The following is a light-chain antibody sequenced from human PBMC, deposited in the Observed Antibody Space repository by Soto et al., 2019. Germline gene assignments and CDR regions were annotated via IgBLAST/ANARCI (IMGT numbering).Light chain of an antibody. J-gene: IGKJ2*01. Sequence: DIQMTQSPSAMSASVGDRVTITCRASQGISDSLAWFQQRPGEVPKRLIYAASSLQSGVPSRFSGSGSGTEFSLTINSLHPEDFATYYCLQHKNYPYTFGQGTKLEIK. CDR1: QGISDS. CDR2: AAS. V-gene: IGKV1-17*03. CDR3: LQHKNYPYT.